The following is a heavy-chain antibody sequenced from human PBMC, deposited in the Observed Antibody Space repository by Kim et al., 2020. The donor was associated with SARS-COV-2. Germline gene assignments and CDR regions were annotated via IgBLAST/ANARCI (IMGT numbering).Heavy chain of an antibody. CDR3: VKLSRYYGSGSPTRWYFDL. D-gene: IGHD3-10*01. V-gene: IGHV3-64D*09. CDR1: GFTFSSYA. CDR2: ISSNGGST. Sequence: GGSLRLSCSASGFTFSSYAMHWVRQAPGKGLEYVSAISSNGGSTYYADSVKGRFTISRDNSKNTLYLQMSSLRAEDTAVYYCVKLSRYYGSGSPTRWYFDLWGRGTLVTVSS. J-gene: IGHJ2*01.